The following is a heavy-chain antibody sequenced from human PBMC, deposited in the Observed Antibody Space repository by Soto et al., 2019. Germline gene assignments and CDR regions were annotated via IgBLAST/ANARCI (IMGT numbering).Heavy chain of an antibody. D-gene: IGHD5-12*01. CDR1: GFTFSDYY. J-gene: IGHJ4*02. Sequence: QVQLVESGGGLVKPGGSLRLSCAASGFTFSDYYMTWIRQAPGKGLEWVSYISSGSTYTNYADSVKGRFTISRDNAQTSLYLQMNSLRAEDPAVYYCARCSPADIVANTYWGQGTLVTVSS. CDR2: ISSGSTYT. CDR3: ARCSPADIVANTY. V-gene: IGHV3-11*06.